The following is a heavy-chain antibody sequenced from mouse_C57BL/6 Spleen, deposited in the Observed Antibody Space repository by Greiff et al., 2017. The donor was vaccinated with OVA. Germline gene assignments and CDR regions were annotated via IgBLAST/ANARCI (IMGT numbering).Heavy chain of an antibody. V-gene: IGHV1-22*01. D-gene: IGHD2-5*01. CDR3: AQYSNYGEFAY. Sequence: VQLKESGPELVKPGASVKMSCKASGYTFTDYNMHWVKQSHGKSLEWIGYINPNNGGTSYNQKFKGKATLTVNKSSSTAYMELRSLTSEDSAVYYCAQYSNYGEFAYWGQGTLVTVSA. CDR2: INPNNGGT. J-gene: IGHJ3*01. CDR1: GYTFTDYN.